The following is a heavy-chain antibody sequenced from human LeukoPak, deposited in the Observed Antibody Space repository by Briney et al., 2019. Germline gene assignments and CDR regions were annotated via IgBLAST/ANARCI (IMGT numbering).Heavy chain of an antibody. D-gene: IGHD3-10*01. V-gene: IGHV4-59*08. CDR3: ARYYYGSGSYFPDY. CDR1: GGSISSYY. Sequence: SETLSLTCTVSGGSISSYYWSWIRQPPGKGLEWIGSIYHSGSTYYNPSLKSRVTISVDTSKNQFSLKLSSVTAADTAVYYCARYYYGSGSYFPDYWGQGTLVTVSS. CDR2: IYHSGST. J-gene: IGHJ4*02.